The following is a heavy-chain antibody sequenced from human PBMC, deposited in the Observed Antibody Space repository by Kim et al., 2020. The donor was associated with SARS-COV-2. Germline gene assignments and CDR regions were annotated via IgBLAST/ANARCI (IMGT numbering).Heavy chain of an antibody. J-gene: IGHJ6*01. CDR2: ISYDGTNK. CDR1: GFTFRNYA. CDR3: ATDLQHWLASRYFYG. V-gene: IGHV3-30-3*01. D-gene: IGHD6-19*01. Sequence: GGSLRLSCAASGFTFRNYAIHWVRQAPGKGLEWVSVISYDGTNKYYADSVKGRFTISRDNSKDTLYLQMNSLRTDDTALYYCATDLQHWLASRYFYG.